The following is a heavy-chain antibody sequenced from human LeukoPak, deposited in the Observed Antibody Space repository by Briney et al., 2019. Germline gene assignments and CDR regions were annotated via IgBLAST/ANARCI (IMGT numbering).Heavy chain of an antibody. V-gene: IGHV3-23*01. Sequence: GGSLRLSCAASGFPFRSYAMSWVRQAPGKGLEWVSTISGGRADTYYTDFVKGRFTISRDDPKNTLYLQMNSLRAEDTAVYYCAKVSLNMVNDAFDIWGQGTMVSVSS. CDR1: GFPFRSYA. J-gene: IGHJ3*02. CDR3: AKVSLNMVNDAFDI. CDR2: ISGGRADT. D-gene: IGHD4/OR15-4a*01.